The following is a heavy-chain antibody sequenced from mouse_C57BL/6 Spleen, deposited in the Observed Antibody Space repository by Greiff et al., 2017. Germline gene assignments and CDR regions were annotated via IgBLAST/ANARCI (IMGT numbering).Heavy chain of an antibody. CDR1: GFTFSNYW. CDR2: IRLKSDNYAT. Sequence: EVKLMESGGGLVQPGGSMKLSCVASGFTFSNYWMNWVRQSPEKGLEWVAQIRLKSDNYATHYAESVKGRFTISRDDSKSSVYLQMNNLRAEDTGIYYCTDDSAFYYWGQGTTLTVSS. D-gene: IGHD2-4*01. V-gene: IGHV6-3*01. CDR3: TDDSAFYY. J-gene: IGHJ2*01.